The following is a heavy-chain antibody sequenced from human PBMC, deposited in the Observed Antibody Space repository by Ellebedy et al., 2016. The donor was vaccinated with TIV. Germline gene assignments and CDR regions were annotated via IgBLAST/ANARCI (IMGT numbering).Heavy chain of an antibody. V-gene: IGHV3-7*01. CDR2: IKQDGSET. Sequence: PGGSLRLSCAASGFTFSSNWMTWVRQAPGKGLQWVAIIKQDGSETYHVESVKGLFTISRDNAKNSLYLQMNSLRAEDSAVYYCASGWGGGWVIGYWGQGTLVTVSS. CDR3: ASGWGGGWVIGY. D-gene: IGHD6-19*01. CDR1: GFTFSSNW. J-gene: IGHJ4*02.